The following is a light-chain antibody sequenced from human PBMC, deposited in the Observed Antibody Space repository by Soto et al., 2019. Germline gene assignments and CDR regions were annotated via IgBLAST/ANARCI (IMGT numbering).Light chain of an antibody. J-gene: IGKJ2*01. CDR2: AAS. CDR1: QSISTY. CDR3: QQSYTIPYT. Sequence: DIQMTQSPSSLPASVGDRVTLTCRASQSISTYLNWYQQKPGKVPKLVIYAASSLQSGVPSRLSGSGSGTDFTLTISSLQPEDFATYYCQQSYTIPYTFGQGTKLEIK. V-gene: IGKV1-39*01.